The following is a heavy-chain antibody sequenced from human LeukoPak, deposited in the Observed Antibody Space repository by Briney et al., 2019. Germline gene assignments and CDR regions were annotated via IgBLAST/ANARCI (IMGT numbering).Heavy chain of an antibody. Sequence: GGSLRLSCAASGFTFSSYEMNWVRQAPGKGLEWVSGHSDGSTYYADSVKGRFTISRDTSKNTVYLQMNSLRAEDTAVYYCAKRGSGSYFDYWGQGSLVTVSS. CDR1: GFTFSSYE. V-gene: IGHV3-23*01. J-gene: IGHJ4*02. CDR3: AKRGSGSYFDY. CDR2: HSDGST. D-gene: IGHD1-26*01.